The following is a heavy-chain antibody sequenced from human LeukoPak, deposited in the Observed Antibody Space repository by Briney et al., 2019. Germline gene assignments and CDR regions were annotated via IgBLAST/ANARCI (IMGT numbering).Heavy chain of an antibody. CDR2: INPSGGST. J-gene: IGHJ4*02. D-gene: IGHD3-22*01. CDR1: GYTFTSYY. Sequence: ASMKVSCKASGYTFTSYYMHWVRQAPGQGLEWMAIINPSGGSTRYAQKFQGRVTMTRDTSTSTVYMELSSLRSEDTAVYYCARDPRPSYDSSDYYYPGDYWGQGTLVTVSS. CDR3: ARDPRPSYDSSDYYYPGDY. V-gene: IGHV1-46*01.